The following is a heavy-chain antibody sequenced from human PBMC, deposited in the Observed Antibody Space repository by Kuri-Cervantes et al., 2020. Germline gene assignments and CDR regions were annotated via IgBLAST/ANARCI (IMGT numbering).Heavy chain of an antibody. D-gene: IGHD4-17*01. CDR1: GGSFSGYY. Sequence: GSLRLSCAVYGGSFSGYYWSWIRQPSGKGLEWIGSIHYSGSTYYNPSLKGRVTISVHTSKSQFSLKLTSVTAADTAVYYCARQSMPYGDLLDFDYWGQGTLVTVSS. CDR3: ARQSMPYGDLLDFDY. V-gene: IGHV4-34*01. J-gene: IGHJ4*02. CDR2: IHYSGST.